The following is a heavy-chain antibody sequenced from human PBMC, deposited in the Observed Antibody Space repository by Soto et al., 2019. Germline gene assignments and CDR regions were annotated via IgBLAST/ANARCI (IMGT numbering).Heavy chain of an antibody. CDR2: INHSGST. D-gene: IGHD6-13*01. Sequence: SETLSLTCAVYGGSFSGYYWSWIRQPPGKGLEWIGEINHSGSTNYSPSLKSRVTISVDTSKNQFSLKLSSVTAADTAVYYCARVGIAAAGPYPLVAPYFDYWGQGTLVTVSS. CDR3: ARVGIAAAGPYPLVAPYFDY. J-gene: IGHJ4*02. V-gene: IGHV4-34*01. CDR1: GGSFSGYY.